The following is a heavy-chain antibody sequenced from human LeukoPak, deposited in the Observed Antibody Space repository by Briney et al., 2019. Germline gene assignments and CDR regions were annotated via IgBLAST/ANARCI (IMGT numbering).Heavy chain of an antibody. V-gene: IGHV4-34*01. Sequence: PSETLSLTCAVYGESFSGYYWSWIRQPPGKGLEWIGEINHSGSTNYNPSLESRVTISVDTSKNQFSLKLSSVTAADTAVYYCARVIPTYYYDSSGYYSFDYWGQGTLVTVSS. CDR2: INHSGST. D-gene: IGHD3-22*01. J-gene: IGHJ4*02. CDR3: ARVIPTYYYDSSGYYSFDY. CDR1: GESFSGYY.